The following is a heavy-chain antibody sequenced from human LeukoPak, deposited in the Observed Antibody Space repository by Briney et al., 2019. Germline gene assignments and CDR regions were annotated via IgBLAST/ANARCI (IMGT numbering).Heavy chain of an antibody. CDR2: ISGSGGST. J-gene: IGHJ6*02. CDR1: GFTFSSYA. Sequence: PGGSLRLSCAASGFTFSSYAMSWVRQAPGKGLEWVSAISGSGGSTYYADSVKGRFTISRDNSKNTLYLQMNSLRAEDTAVYYCAKENWDDSSGYPNYYYYYGMDVWGQGTTVTVSS. CDR3: AKENWDDSSGYPNYYYYYGMDV. V-gene: IGHV3-23*01. D-gene: IGHD3-22*01.